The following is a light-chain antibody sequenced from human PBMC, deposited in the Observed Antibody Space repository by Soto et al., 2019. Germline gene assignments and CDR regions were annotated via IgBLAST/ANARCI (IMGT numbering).Light chain of an antibody. CDR2: GAS. J-gene: IGKJ3*01. Sequence: EIVLTQSPGTLSLSPGERATLSCRASQSVSSNYLAWYQQKPGQAPRLLIRGASSRATGIPDRFSGSGSGTDFTLTISRLEPEDFAVYYCQQYGSSPPFTFGPGTKVDIK. V-gene: IGKV3-20*01. CDR1: QSVSSNY. CDR3: QQYGSSPPFT.